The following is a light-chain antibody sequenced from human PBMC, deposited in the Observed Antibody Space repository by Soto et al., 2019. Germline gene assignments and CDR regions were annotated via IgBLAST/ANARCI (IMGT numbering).Light chain of an antibody. V-gene: IGKV3-11*01. CDR3: QQRSNWAIT. CDR1: QSISSY. Sequence: EIVLRQAPGTLCVSPGERATVSGRSSQSISSYLAWYQQKPGQAPSLLIYDASNRATGIPARFSGSGSGTDFTLTISSLEPEDFAIYYCQQRSNWAITFGQGTRLEIK. J-gene: IGKJ5*01. CDR2: DAS.